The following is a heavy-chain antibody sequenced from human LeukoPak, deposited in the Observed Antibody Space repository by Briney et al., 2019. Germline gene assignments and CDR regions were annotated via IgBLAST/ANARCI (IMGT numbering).Heavy chain of an antibody. J-gene: IGHJ6*02. D-gene: IGHD6-13*01. CDR1: GFTFSSYW. Sequence: GGSLRLSGAASGFTFSSYWMSWVRQAPGKGLEWVANIKQDGSEKYYVDSVKGRFTISRDNAKNSLYLQMNSLRAEDTAVYYCARVGGYSSSWYSRYYGMDVWGQGTTVTVSS. V-gene: IGHV3-7*01. CDR3: ARVGGYSSSWYSRYYGMDV. CDR2: IKQDGSEK.